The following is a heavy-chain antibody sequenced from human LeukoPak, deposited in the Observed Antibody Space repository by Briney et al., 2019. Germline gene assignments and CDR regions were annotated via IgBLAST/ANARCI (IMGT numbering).Heavy chain of an antibody. Sequence: ASVKVSCKASGYTSTTYAMNWVRQAPGQGLEWMGWIDTNTGNPTYAQGFTGRFVFSLDTSVSTAYLQISSLKAEDTAVYYCARDGSYSPRYWFDPWGQGTLVTVSS. V-gene: IGHV7-4-1*02. J-gene: IGHJ5*02. D-gene: IGHD1-26*01. CDR2: IDTNTGNP. CDR3: ARDGSYSPRYWFDP. CDR1: GYTSTTYA.